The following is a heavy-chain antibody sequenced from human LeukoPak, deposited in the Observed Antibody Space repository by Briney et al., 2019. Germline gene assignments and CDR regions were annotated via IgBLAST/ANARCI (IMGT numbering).Heavy chain of an antibody. V-gene: IGHV4-39*01. J-gene: IGHJ4*02. D-gene: IGHD3-10*01. CDR1: GGSISSSSYY. Sequence: SETLSLTCTVSGGSISSSSYYWGWIRQPPGKGLEWIGSLYYSGSTYYNPSLKSRVTISVDTSKNQFSLKLSSVTAADTAVYYCARLEYMVRGVIYWGQGTLVTVSS. CDR3: ARLEYMVRGVIY. CDR2: LYYSGST.